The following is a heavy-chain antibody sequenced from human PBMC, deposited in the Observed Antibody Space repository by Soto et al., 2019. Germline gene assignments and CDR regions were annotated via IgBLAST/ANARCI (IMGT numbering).Heavy chain of an antibody. D-gene: IGHD3-10*01. J-gene: IGHJ4*02. CDR1: GFSFSSYA. V-gene: IGHV3-23*01. Sequence: GGSLRLPCAASGFSFSSYAISWVRQAPGKGLEWVSAISGSGGSTYYADSVKGRFTISRDNSKNTLYLQMNSLRSEDTAVYYCARGYYYGSGSSPDYRGQRTLVTVSS. CDR3: ARGYYYGSGSSPDY. CDR2: ISGSGGST.